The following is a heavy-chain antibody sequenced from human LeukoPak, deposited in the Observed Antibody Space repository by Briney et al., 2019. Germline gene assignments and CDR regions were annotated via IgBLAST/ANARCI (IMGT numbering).Heavy chain of an antibody. CDR3: AKDSPRYCSGIRCYGVDY. V-gene: IGHV3-30*18. Sequence: GGSLRLSCVASGFSFSIYAMHWVRQAPGKGLEWVASISYDENKKFYADSVKGRFTVSRDNSKNTLFLQMKSLRAEDTAVYYCAKDSPRYCSGIRCYGVDYRGQGTLVTVSS. CDR2: ISYDENKK. J-gene: IGHJ4*02. CDR1: GFSFSIYA. D-gene: IGHD2-15*01.